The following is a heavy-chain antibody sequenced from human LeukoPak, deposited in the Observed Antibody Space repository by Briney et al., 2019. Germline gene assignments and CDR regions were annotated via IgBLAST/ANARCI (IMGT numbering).Heavy chain of an antibody. Sequence: SETLSLTRTVSGGSISSGGYYWSWIRQHPGKGLEWIGYIYYSGSTYYNPSLKSRVTISVDTSKNQFSLKLSSVTAADTAVYYCARSRSTMVRGVIMTNWFDPWGQGTLVTVSS. CDR1: GGSISSGGYY. CDR3: ARSRSTMVRGVIMTNWFDP. J-gene: IGHJ5*02. V-gene: IGHV4-31*03. CDR2: IYYSGST. D-gene: IGHD3-10*01.